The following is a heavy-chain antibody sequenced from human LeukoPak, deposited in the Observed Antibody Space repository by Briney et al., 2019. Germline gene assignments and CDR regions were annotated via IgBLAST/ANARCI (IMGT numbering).Heavy chain of an antibody. J-gene: IGHJ4*02. CDR3: ARLITMVRGVIINSLGY. CDR1: GFTFSSYS. V-gene: IGHV3-21*04. D-gene: IGHD3-10*01. CDR2: ISSSSSYI. Sequence: GGSLRLSCAASGFTFSSYSMNWVRQAPGKGLEWVSSISSSSSYIYYADSVKGRFTISRDNSKNTLYLQMNSLRAEDTAVYYCARLITMVRGVIINSLGYWGQGTLVTVSS.